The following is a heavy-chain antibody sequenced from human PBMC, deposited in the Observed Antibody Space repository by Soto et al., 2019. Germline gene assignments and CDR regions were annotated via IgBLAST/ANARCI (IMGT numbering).Heavy chain of an antibody. CDR2: INPGNGNT. D-gene: IGHD2-21*02. Sequence: ASVKVSCKASGYTFSSYAMHWVRQAPGQRLEWMGWINPGNGNTKYSQNFQGRVTITRDTAASTAYMQLSSLTSEDTAVYYCARDWPAHCRGDCYFDHWGQGTLVTVSS. CDR3: ARDWPAHCRGDCYFDH. J-gene: IGHJ4*02. CDR1: GYTFSSYA. V-gene: IGHV1-3*01.